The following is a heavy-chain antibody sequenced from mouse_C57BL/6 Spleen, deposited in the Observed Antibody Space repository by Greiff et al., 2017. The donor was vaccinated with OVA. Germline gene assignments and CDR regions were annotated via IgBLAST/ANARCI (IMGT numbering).Heavy chain of an antibody. CDR1: GYTFTDYY. Sequence: VQLQQSGPELVKPGASVKISCKASGYTFTDYYMNWVKQSHGKSLEWIGDINPNNGGTSYNQKFKGKATLTVDKSSSTAYMEIRSLTSEDSAVYYCARSNPRDFDYWGQGTTLTVSS. CDR3: ARSNPRDFDY. V-gene: IGHV1-26*01. J-gene: IGHJ2*01. CDR2: INPNNGGT.